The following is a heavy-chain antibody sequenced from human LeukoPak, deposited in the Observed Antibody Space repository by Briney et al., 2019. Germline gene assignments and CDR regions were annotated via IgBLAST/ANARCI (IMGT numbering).Heavy chain of an antibody. V-gene: IGHV1-46*01. CDR3: ARDARDSSGYYHSRFDY. Sequence: ASVKVSCKASGYTFTSYFMHWVRQAPGQGLEWMGIINSSGGRTSYGQKFQGRVTMTRDTSTSTVYMELSSLRSEDTAVYYCARDARDSSGYYHSRFDYWGQGTLVTVSS. J-gene: IGHJ4*02. CDR2: INSSGGRT. D-gene: IGHD3-22*01. CDR1: GYTFTSYF.